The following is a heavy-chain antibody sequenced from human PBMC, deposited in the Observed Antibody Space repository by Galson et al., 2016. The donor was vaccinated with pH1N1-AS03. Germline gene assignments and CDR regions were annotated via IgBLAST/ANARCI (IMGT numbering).Heavy chain of an antibody. D-gene: IGHD1-26*01. CDR1: GDAIGSYY. J-gene: IGHJ4*02. CDR2: VYTSGST. V-gene: IGHV4-4*07. Sequence: LSLTCTVSGDAIGSYYWSWIRQPAGEGLQWIGRVYTSGSTNYNPSLKSRVTMSVDISKNQFSLKLNSVTAADTAVYYCAGLVGGSLDYWGQGTLVTVSS. CDR3: AGLVGGSLDY.